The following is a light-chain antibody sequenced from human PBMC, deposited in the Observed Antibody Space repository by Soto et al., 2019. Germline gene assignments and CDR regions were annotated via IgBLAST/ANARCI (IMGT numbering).Light chain of an antibody. CDR2: DNN. V-gene: IGLV1-51*01. J-gene: IGLJ3*02. Sequence: QSVLTQPPSVSAAPGQTVTISCSGSSSNIGNNYVSWYQQLPGTAPKLLIYDNNKRPSRIPDRFSVSKSGTSATLGITGLQTGDEADYYCGTWDSSLSAGVFGGGTKLTVL. CDR3: GTWDSSLSAGV. CDR1: SSNIGNNY.